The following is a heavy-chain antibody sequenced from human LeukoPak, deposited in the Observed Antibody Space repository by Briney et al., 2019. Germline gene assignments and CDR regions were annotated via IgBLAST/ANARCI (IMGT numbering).Heavy chain of an antibody. CDR1: GGTFSSYT. J-gene: IGHJ1*01. V-gene: IGHV1-69*04. CDR3: ARDPSDSSSWIKGYFQH. Sequence: SVKVSCKASGGTFSSYTISWVRQAPGQGLEWMGRIIPILGIANYAQKFQGRGTITADKSTSTAYMELSSLRSEDTAVYYCARDPSDSSSWIKGYFQHWGQGTLVTVSS. D-gene: IGHD6-13*01. CDR2: IIPILGIA.